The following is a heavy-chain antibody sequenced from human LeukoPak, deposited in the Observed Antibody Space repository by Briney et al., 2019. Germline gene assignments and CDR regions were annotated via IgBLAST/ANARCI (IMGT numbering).Heavy chain of an antibody. V-gene: IGHV1-18*01. D-gene: IGHD6-19*01. CDR2: ISAYNGNT. CDR1: GYTFTSYG. J-gene: IGHJ4*02. CDR3: ATEDSSGWYYFDY. Sequence: ASVKVSCKASGYTFTSYGISWVRQAPGQGLEWMGWISAYNGNTNYAQKLQGRVTMTEDTSTDTAYMGLSSLRSEDTAVYYCATEDSSGWYYFDYWGQGTLVTVSS.